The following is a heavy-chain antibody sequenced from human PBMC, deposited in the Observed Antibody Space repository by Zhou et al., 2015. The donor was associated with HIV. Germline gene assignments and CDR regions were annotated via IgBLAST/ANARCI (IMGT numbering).Heavy chain of an antibody. CDR3: ARDRRLGYCSSTSCPGFDY. D-gene: IGHD2-2*01. CDR2: IIPIFGTA. CDR1: GGTFSSYA. J-gene: IGHJ4*02. V-gene: IGHV1-69*01. Sequence: QVQLVQSGAEVKKPGSSVKVSCKASGGTFSSYAISWVRQAPRTRALSGWEGIIPIFGTANYAQKFQGRVTITADESTSTAYMELSSLRSEDTAVYYCARDRRLGYCSSTSCPGFDYWGQGTLVTVSS.